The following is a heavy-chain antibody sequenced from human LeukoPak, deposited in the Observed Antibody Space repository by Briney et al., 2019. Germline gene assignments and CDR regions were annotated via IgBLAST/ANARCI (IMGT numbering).Heavy chain of an antibody. Sequence: PSETLSLTCAVYGGSFSGYYWSWVRQPPGKGLEWIGEINHSGSTNYNPSLKSRVTISVDTSKNQFSLKLSSVTAADTAVYYCARHWTYYDYVWGSYRPYYFDYWGQGTLVTVSS. CDR3: ARHWTYYDYVWGSYRPYYFDY. J-gene: IGHJ4*02. CDR1: GGSFSGYY. V-gene: IGHV4-34*01. D-gene: IGHD3-16*02. CDR2: INHSGST.